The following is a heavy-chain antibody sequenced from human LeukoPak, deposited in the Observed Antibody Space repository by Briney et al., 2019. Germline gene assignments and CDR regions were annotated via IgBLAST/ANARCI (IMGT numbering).Heavy chain of an antibody. Sequence: SETLSLTCTVSGGSISSYYWSWIRQPPGKGLEWIGYIYYSGSTNYNPSLKSRVTISVDTSKNQFSLKLSSVTAADTAVYYCARSVGSVRDFDYWGQGTLVTVSS. CDR1: GGSISSYY. CDR3: ARSVGSVRDFDY. V-gene: IGHV4-59*01. J-gene: IGHJ4*02. D-gene: IGHD1-26*01. CDR2: IYYSGST.